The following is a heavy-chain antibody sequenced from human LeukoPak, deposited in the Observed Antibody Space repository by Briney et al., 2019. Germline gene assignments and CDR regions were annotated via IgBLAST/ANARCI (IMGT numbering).Heavy chain of an antibody. CDR3: ARDLGDWYTSGFDD. CDR2: ISRDGSTV. CDR1: GFTFRNYE. Sequence: PGGSLRLSCAGSGFTFRNYEMSWVRQAPGKGLEWVSHISRDGSTVYYRDSVKGRFTISRDNVKNSLYLQMNSLRVEDTGVYYCARDLGDWYTSGFDDWGQGSPVIVSS. J-gene: IGHJ4*02. V-gene: IGHV3-48*03. D-gene: IGHD3-16*01.